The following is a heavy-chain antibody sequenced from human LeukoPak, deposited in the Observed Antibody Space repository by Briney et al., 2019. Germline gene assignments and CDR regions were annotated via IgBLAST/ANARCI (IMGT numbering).Heavy chain of an antibody. CDR3: TRGAAPPYYFDY. D-gene: IGHD6-6*01. Sequence: SETLSLTCAVYGGSFSGYYWSWIRQPPGKGLEWIGEIYHSGSTNYNPSLKSRVTISVDKSKNQFSLKLSSVTAADTAVYYCTRGAAPPYYFDYWGQGTLVAVSS. CDR1: GGSFSGYY. V-gene: IGHV4-34*01. J-gene: IGHJ4*02. CDR2: IYHSGST.